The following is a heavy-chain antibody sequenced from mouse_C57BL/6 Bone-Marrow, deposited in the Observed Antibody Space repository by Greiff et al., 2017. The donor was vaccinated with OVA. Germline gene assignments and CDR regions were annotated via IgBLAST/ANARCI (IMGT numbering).Heavy chain of an antibody. CDR2: IWGDGST. J-gene: IGHJ3*01. D-gene: IGHD3-1*01. CDR3: AKLGSWFAY. CDR1: GFSLTSYG. Sequence: VKLQESGPGLVAPSQSLSITCTVSGFSLTSYGVSWVRQPPGKGLEWLGVIWGDGSTNYHSALIYRLSISKDNPKSQVFLTLNSLHTDDTATYYCAKLGSWFAYWGQGTLVTVSA. V-gene: IGHV2-3*01.